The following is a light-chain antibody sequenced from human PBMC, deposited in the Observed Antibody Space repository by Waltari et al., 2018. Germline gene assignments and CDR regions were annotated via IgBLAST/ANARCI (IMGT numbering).Light chain of an antibody. J-gene: IGKJ2*01. CDR1: QSVLSSSNNKNY. Sequence: DIVMTQSPDSLPVSLGERATINCRSGQSVLSSSNNKNYLAWYQQKLGQPPKLLIYWASTRESGVPDRFNGSGSGTDFTLTISSLQAEDVAVYYCQQYYSTPYTFGQGTKLEIK. CDR3: QQYYSTPYT. CDR2: WAS. V-gene: IGKV4-1*01.